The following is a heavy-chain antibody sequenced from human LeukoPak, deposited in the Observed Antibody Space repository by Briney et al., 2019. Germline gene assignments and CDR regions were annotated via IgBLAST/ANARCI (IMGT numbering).Heavy chain of an antibody. J-gene: IGHJ4*02. CDR3: ARDPAGIPGFTGDYFDY. V-gene: IGHV3-21*01. CDR1: GFSLNSYI. Sequence: GGSLRVSCTASGFSLNSYIMNWVRQAPGEGLEWVASISSRGNYIYYADSVKGRFTISRDNAKNSLILQMNSLGADDTAVYFCARDPAGIPGFTGDYFDYWGQGTLVTVS. CDR2: ISSRGNYI. D-gene: IGHD1-20*01.